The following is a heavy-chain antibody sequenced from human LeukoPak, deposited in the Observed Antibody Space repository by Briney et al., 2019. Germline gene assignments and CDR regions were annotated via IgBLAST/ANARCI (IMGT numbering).Heavy chain of an antibody. CDR2: ISGSGGSA. CDR1: GFTFSSYA. Sequence: PGGSLRLSCAASGFTFSSYAMSWVRQAPGKGLEWVSAISGSGGSAYYADSVKGRFTISRDNSKNTLYLHMDNLRAEDTAVYYCARHDYGDRYAFDIWGQGTMVTVSS. J-gene: IGHJ3*02. D-gene: IGHD4-17*01. CDR3: ARHDYGDRYAFDI. V-gene: IGHV3-23*01.